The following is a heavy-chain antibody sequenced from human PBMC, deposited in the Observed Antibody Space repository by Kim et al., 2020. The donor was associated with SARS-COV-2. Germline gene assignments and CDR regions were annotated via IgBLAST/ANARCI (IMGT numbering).Heavy chain of an antibody. Sequence: SETLSLTCAVYVGSFSGHFWSWIRQPPGKGLEWIGEINHSGDTNYNASLRSRVTISVNKSTNQLSLKLTSVTAADTAVYYCARTGDGHNPPPGDWGQGTPVTVSS. D-gene: IGHD1-26*01. CDR2: INHSGDT. J-gene: IGHJ1*01. CDR3: ARTGDGHNPPPGD. CDR1: VGSFSGHF. V-gene: IGHV4-34*01.